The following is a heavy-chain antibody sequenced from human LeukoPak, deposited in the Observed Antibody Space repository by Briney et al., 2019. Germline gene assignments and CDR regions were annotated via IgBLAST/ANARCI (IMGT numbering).Heavy chain of an antibody. CDR1: GYSFTSYW. CDR3: ARRYCGGDCYSSVGGFDY. CDR2: IYPGDSDT. D-gene: IGHD2-21*02. Sequence: GESLKISCKGSGYSFTSYWIGWVRQMPGKGLEWMGIIYPGDSDTRYSPSFQGQVTISADKSISTAYLQWSSLKASDTAMYYCARRYCGGDCYSSVGGFDYWGQGTLVTVSS. J-gene: IGHJ4*02. V-gene: IGHV5-51*01.